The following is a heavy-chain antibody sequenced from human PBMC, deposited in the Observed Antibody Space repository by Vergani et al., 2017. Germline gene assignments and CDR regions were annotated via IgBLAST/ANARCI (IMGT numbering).Heavy chain of an antibody. CDR3: ERASLLRLQQLDQG. V-gene: IGHV1-69*11. J-gene: IGHJ4*02. CDR1: GGTFSSYA. D-gene: IGHD6-13*01. Sequence: QVQLVQSGAEVKKPGSSVKVSCKASGGTFSSYAISWVRQAPGQGLEWMGRIIPILGTANYAQKFQGRVPITADESKSTAYMELSSRRSEDTAVYYCERASLLRLQQLDQGWGQGTLVTVSS. CDR2: IIPILGTA.